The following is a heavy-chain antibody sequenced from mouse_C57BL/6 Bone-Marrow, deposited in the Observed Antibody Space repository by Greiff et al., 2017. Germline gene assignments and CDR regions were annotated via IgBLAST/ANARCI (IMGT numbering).Heavy chain of an antibody. D-gene: IGHD2-3*01. J-gene: IGHJ2*01. CDR3: ARSEGYYSPVFDY. Sequence: QVQLQQPGAELVKPGASVKMSCKASGYTFTSYWITWVKQRPGQGLEWIGDIYPGSGSTNYNEKFKSKATLTVDTSSSTAYMQLSSLTSEDSAVYYCARSEGYYSPVFDYWGQGTTLTVSS. CDR1: GYTFTSYW. CDR2: IYPGSGST. V-gene: IGHV1-55*01.